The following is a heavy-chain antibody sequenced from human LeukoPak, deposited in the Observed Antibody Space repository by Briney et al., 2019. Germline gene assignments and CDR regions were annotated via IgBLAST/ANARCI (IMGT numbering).Heavy chain of an antibody. CDR1: GDSVSINSAA. CDR3: ARSPSPYSSGWYFDY. Sequence: SQTLSLTCAISGDSVSINSAAWNWIKQSPSRGLEWLGRTYQRSKWYNDYAVSVKSRITINPDISKNQFSLQLNSVTPEDTAVYYCARSPSPYSSGWYFDYWGQGTLVTVSS. V-gene: IGHV6-1*01. CDR2: TYQRSKWYN. D-gene: IGHD6-19*01. J-gene: IGHJ4*02.